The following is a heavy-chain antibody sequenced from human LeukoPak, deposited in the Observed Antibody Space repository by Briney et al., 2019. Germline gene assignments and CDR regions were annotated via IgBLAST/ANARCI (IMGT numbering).Heavy chain of an antibody. CDR1: GGSFSGYY. J-gene: IGHJ3*02. V-gene: IGHV4-34*01. Sequence: SETLSLTCAVYGGSFSGYYWSWIRQPPGKGLEWIGEINHSGSTNYNPSLKSRVTISVDTSKNQFSLKLSSVTAADTAVYYCARPRQWLVRAPDAFDIWGQGTMVTASS. D-gene: IGHD6-19*01. CDR3: ARPRQWLVRAPDAFDI. CDR2: INHSGST.